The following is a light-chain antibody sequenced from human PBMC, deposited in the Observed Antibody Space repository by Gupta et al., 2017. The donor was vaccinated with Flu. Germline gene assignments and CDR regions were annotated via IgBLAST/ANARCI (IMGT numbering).Light chain of an antibody. J-gene: IGLJ3*02. CDR3: CSYAGSYTFWV. V-gene: IGLV2-11*01. Sequence: QSALTQPRSVSGSPGQSVTISCTGTSSDVGGYNYVSWYQQHPGKAPKLMIYDDSKRPSGVPDRFSGSKSGNTASLTIXGXQAEDEXDYYCCSYAGSYTFWVFGGGTKLTVL. CDR1: SSDVGGYNY. CDR2: DDS.